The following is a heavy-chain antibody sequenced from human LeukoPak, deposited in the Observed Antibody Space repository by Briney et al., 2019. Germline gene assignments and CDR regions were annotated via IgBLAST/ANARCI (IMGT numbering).Heavy chain of an antibody. CDR3: ANDGAYYDSNTDAFDI. Sequence: RSGGSLRLSCAASGFTVSSNYMSWVRQAPGKGLEWVAFIRYDRRNQYYADSVKGRFTISRDNSKNTLYLQMNSLRAEDTAVYYCANDGAYYDSNTDAFDIWGQGTMVTVSS. CDR2: IRYDRRNQ. J-gene: IGHJ3*02. V-gene: IGHV3-30*02. D-gene: IGHD3-22*01. CDR1: GFTVSSNY.